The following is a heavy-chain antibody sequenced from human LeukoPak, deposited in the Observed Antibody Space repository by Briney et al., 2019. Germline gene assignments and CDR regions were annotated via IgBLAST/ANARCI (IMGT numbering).Heavy chain of an antibody. J-gene: IGHJ4*02. CDR3: AGSTMVRGVIGTQFDY. CDR1: GGTFSSYA. Sequence: SVKVSCKASGGTFSSYAISWVRQAPGQGLEWMGRIIPILGIANYAQKFQGRVTITADKSTSTAYMELSSLRSDDTAVYYCAGSTMVRGVIGTQFDYWGQGTLVTVSS. CDR2: IIPILGIA. D-gene: IGHD3-10*01. V-gene: IGHV1-69*04.